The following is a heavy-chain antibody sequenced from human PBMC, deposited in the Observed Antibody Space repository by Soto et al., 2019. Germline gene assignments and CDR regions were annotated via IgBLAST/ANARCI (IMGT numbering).Heavy chain of an antibody. CDR2: INHSGST. V-gene: IGHV4-34*01. J-gene: IGHJ4*02. CDR1: GGSFSGYY. CDR3: ARGEASIAAQSTLTTNDY. D-gene: IGHD6-6*01. Sequence: SETLSLTCAVYGGSFSGYYWSWIRQPPGKGLEWIGEINHSGSTNYNPSLKSRVTISVDTSKNQFSLKLSSVTAADTAVYYCARGEASIAAQSTLTTNDYWGQGTLVTVSS.